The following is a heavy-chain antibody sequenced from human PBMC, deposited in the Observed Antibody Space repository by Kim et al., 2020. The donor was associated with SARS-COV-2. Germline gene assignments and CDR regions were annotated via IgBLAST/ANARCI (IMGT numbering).Heavy chain of an antibody. Sequence: GESLKISCKGSGYSFTSYWIGWVRQMPGKGLEWMGIIYPGDSDTRYSPSFQGQVTISADKSISTAYLQWSSLKASDTAMYYCARPTYCGGDCYWEFDYWGQGTLVTVSS. CDR3: ARPTYCGGDCYWEFDY. CDR1: GYSFTSYW. CDR2: IYPGDSDT. J-gene: IGHJ4*02. D-gene: IGHD2-21*02. V-gene: IGHV5-51*01.